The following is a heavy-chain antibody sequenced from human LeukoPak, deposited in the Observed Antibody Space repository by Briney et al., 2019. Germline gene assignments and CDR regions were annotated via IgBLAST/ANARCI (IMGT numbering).Heavy chain of an antibody. V-gene: IGHV1-2*02. Sequence: ASVKVSCKASGYTFTGYYMHWVRQAPGQGLEWMRWINPNSGGTNYAQKFQGRVTMTRDTSISTAYMELSRLRSDDTAVYYCARVGKVGATRRWFDPWGQGTLVTVSS. CDR3: ARVGKVGATRRWFDP. CDR2: INPNSGGT. CDR1: GYTFTGYY. J-gene: IGHJ5*02. D-gene: IGHD1-26*01.